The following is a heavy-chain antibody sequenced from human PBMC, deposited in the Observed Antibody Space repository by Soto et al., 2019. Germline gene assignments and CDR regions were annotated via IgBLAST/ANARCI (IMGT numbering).Heavy chain of an antibody. CDR3: ARAPSWWYFDL. V-gene: IGHV1-3*05. J-gene: IGHJ2*01. CDR1: GYTFSTYA. Sequence: QVQLVQSGAEEKKPGASVKVSCKASGYTFSTYAMHWVRRAPGQRLEWMGWINAGNGNTKYSQKFQGRVTITRDTSASTAYMELSSLRSEDTAVYYCARAPSWWYFDLWGRGTLVTVSS. CDR2: INAGNGNT.